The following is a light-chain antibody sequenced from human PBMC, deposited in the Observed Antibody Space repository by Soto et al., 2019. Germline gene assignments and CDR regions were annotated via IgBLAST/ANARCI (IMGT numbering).Light chain of an antibody. CDR2: GAS. V-gene: IGKV3-20*01. Sequence: EIVLTQSPGTLSLSPGERATLSCRASQSVSSSYLAWYQQKPGQAPRPLIYGASSRATGIPDRFSGSGSGTDFPLTISRLEPEDFAVYYCQQYGSSPPYTFGQGTKLEIK. CDR3: QQYGSSPPYT. CDR1: QSVSSSY. J-gene: IGKJ2*01.